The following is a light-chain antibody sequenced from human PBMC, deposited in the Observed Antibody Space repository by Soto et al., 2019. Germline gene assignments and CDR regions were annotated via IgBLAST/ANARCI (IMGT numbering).Light chain of an antibody. J-gene: IGLJ1*01. CDR3: SSYTSSSTLV. CDR1: SSDVGGHNS. CDR2: DVS. Sequence: QSVLTQPASVSGSPGQSITISCTGTSSDVGGHNSVAWYQHNPGKAPKLIIYDVSNRPSGVSSRFSGSKSGNTASLSISGLQAEDEADYYCSSYTSSSTLVFGTGTKVTVL. V-gene: IGLV2-14*01.